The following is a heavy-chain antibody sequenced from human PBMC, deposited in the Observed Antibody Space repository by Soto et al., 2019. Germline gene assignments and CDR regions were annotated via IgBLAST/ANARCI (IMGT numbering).Heavy chain of an antibody. V-gene: IGHV4-4*02. D-gene: IGHD3-10*01. CDR1: GGSISSSNW. CDR2: IYHSGST. J-gene: IGHJ4*02. Sequence: XETLSLTCAVSGGSISSSNWWSWVRQPPGKGLEWIGEIYHSGSTNYNPSLKSRVTISVDKSKNQFSLKLSSVTAADTAVYYCARVVAVRGVIIDSWGQGPLVTVSS. CDR3: ARVVAVRGVIIDS.